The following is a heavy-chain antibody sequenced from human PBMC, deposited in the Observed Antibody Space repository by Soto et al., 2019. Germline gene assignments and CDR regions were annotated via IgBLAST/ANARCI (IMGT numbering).Heavy chain of an antibody. J-gene: IGHJ6*03. CDR3: ASRITIAARPLYYYYYYMYV. Sequence: QVQLVESGGGLVKPGGSLRLSCAASGFTFSDYYMSWIRQAPGKGLEWVSYISSSGSTIYYADSVKGRFTISRDNAKNSLYLQMNSLRAEDTAVYYCASRITIAARPLYYYYYYMYVWGKGTTVTVSS. CDR2: ISSSGSTI. CDR1: GFTFSDYY. D-gene: IGHD6-6*01. V-gene: IGHV3-11*01.